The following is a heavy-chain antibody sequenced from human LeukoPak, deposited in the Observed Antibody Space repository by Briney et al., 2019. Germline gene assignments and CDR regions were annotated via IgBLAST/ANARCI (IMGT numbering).Heavy chain of an antibody. CDR2: ISGSGGST. D-gene: IGHD3-16*02. J-gene: IGHJ4*02. CDR1: GFTFSSYA. V-gene: IGHV3-23*01. Sequence: PPGGSLRLSCAASGFTFSSYAMSWVRQAPGKGLEWVSAISGSGGSTYYADSAKGRFTISRDNSKNTLYLQMNSLRAEDTAVYYCAKIPMITFGGVIYYFDYWGQGTLVTVSS. CDR3: AKIPMITFGGVIYYFDY.